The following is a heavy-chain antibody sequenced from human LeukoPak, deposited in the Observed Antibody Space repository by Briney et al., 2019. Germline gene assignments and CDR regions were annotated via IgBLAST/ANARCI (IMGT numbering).Heavy chain of an antibody. D-gene: IGHD6-19*01. Sequence: GGSLRLSCAASGFTFSSYAMHWVRQAPGKGLEWVAVISYDGSNKYYADSVKGRFTISRDNSKNTLYLQMNSLRAGDTAVYYCARDDSSGSDYWGQGTLVTVSS. CDR2: ISYDGSNK. CDR3: ARDDSSGSDY. J-gene: IGHJ4*02. CDR1: GFTFSSYA. V-gene: IGHV3-30-3*01.